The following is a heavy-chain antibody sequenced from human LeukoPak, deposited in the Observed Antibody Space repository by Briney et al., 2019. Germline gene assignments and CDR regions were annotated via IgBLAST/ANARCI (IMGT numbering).Heavy chain of an antibody. CDR3: AKGSRIAVAGNYDY. CDR1: GFTFSSYA. J-gene: IGHJ4*02. Sequence: GGSLRLSCAASGFTFSSYAMSWVRQAPGKGLEWVSAISGSGGSTYYADSVKGRFTISRDNSKNTLYLQMNSLRAEDTAVYYCAKGSRIAVAGNYDYWGQGTLVTVPS. D-gene: IGHD6-19*01. CDR2: ISGSGGST. V-gene: IGHV3-23*01.